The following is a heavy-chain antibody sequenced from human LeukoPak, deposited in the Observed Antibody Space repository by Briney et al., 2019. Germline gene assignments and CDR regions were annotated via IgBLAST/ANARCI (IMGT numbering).Heavy chain of an antibody. V-gene: IGHV4-30-2*01. D-gene: IGHD5-18*01. J-gene: IGHJ3*02. CDR1: GFSISSGGYS. Sequence: PSQTLSLTCAVSGFSISSGGYSWVWLRQRTGQGRECIGYSYDSGSTYYNPSINSRVTISVDRSKTQFSLKLSSVTAADTAVYYCDRDRGYSYGNAFDIWGQGTMVTVSS. CDR3: DRDRGYSYGNAFDI. CDR2: SYDSGST.